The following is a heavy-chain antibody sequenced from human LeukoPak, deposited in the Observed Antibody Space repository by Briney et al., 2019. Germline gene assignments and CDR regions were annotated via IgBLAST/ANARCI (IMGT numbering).Heavy chain of an antibody. V-gene: IGHV5-51*01. CDR1: GYSFTSYY. D-gene: IGHD2-15*01. CDR2: IYPGDSDT. Sequence: RGESLKISCKGSGYSFTSYYIGWVRQMPGKGLEWMGIIYPGDSDTKYSPSFQGQVTISADKSISTAYLQWTSLKASDTAMYYCARHPLYCSGGNCFYFNNWGQGTLVTVSS. J-gene: IGHJ4*02. CDR3: ARHPLYCSGGNCFYFNN.